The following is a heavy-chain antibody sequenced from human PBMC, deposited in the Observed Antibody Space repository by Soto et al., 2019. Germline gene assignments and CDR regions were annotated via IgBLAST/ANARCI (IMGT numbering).Heavy chain of an antibody. D-gene: IGHD3-10*01. CDR1: GGSISSSSYY. Sequence: QLQLQESGPGLVKPSETLSLTCTVSGGSISSSSYYWGWIRQPPGKGLEWIGSIYYSGSTYYNPSLKSRVTISVDTSKNQFSLKLSSVTAADTAVYYCARCSGYYYGSGSYPGIYYGMDVWGQGTTVTVSS. V-gene: IGHV4-39*01. CDR3: ARCSGYYYGSGSYPGIYYGMDV. CDR2: IYYSGST. J-gene: IGHJ6*02.